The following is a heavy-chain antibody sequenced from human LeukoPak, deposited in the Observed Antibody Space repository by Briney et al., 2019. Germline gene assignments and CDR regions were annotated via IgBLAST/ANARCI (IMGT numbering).Heavy chain of an antibody. D-gene: IGHD2-8*01. V-gene: IGHV3-7*01. Sequence: SGGSLRLSCEVSGFIFRRHWMSWVRQAPGKGLEWVGNIKDDGSEQYYGDSLRGRFTISRDNARDLLYLQMNRLRAEDTAVYFCVRDFQAGVTDFDYWGQGTLVTVSS. CDR2: IKDDGSEQ. J-gene: IGHJ4*02. CDR1: GFIFRRHW. CDR3: VRDFQAGVTDFDY.